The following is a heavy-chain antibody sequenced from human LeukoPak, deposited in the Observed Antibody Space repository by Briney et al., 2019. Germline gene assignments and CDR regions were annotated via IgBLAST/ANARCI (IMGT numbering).Heavy chain of an antibody. CDR2: INHSGST. J-gene: IGHJ4*02. V-gene: IGHV4-34*01. CDR1: GGSFSGYY. D-gene: IGHD6-13*01. CDR3: ARGHRSWYSYFDY. Sequence: SETLSLTCAVYGGSFSGYYWSWIRQPPGKGLEWIGEINHSGSTNYNPSLKSRVTISVDTSKNQFSLKLSSVTAADTAVYYCARGHRSWYSYFDYWGQGTLVTVSS.